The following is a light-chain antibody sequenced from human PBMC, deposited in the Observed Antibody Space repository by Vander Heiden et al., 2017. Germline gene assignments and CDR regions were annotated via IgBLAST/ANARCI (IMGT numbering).Light chain of an antibody. CDR3: SSYTSSNTWV. V-gene: IGLV2-14*01. CDR1: NSDVVTYDY. J-gene: IGLJ3*02. CDR2: EVS. Sequence: SPPPPPSSVACPPGQSDTVSCTGTNSDVVTYDYVSWYQQLPGKAPKVMIYEVSNGPSGVYNRFAGSKSGNTASLTISGLQAEDEADYYCSSYTSSNTWVFGGGTKLTVL.